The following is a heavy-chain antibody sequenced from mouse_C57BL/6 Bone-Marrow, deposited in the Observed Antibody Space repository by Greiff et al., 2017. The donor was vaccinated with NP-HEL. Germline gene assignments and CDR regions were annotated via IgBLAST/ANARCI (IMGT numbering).Heavy chain of an antibody. CDR2: ISSGGSYT. D-gene: IGHD2-4*01. J-gene: IGHJ3*01. V-gene: IGHV5-6*01. CDR3: ARPPLYYDYDG. Sequence: EVHLVESGGDLVKPGGSLKLSCAASGFTFSSYGMSWVRQTPDKRLEWVATISSGGSYTYYPDSVKGRFTISRDNAKNTLYLQMSSLKSEDTAMYYCARPPLYYDYDGGGQGTLVTVSA. CDR1: GFTFSSYG.